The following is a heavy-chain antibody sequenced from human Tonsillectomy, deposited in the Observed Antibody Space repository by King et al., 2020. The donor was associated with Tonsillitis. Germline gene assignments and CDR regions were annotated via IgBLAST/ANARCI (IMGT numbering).Heavy chain of an antibody. D-gene: IGHD2-15*01. J-gene: IGHJ6*02. CDR3: ARVFGADCSGGSCYWAYYYYGMDV. V-gene: IGHV3-74*01. CDR2: INSDGSST. CDR1: GFTFSSYW. Sequence: VQLVESGGGLVQPGGSLRLSCAASGFTFSSYWMHWVRQAPGKGLVWVSRINSDGSSTSYADSVKGRFTISRDNAKNTLYLQMNSLRAEDTAVYYCARVFGADCSGGSCYWAYYYYGMDVWGQGTTVTVSS.